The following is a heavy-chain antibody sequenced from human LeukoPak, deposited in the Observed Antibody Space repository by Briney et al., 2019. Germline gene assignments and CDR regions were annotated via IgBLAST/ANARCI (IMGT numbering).Heavy chain of an antibody. Sequence: GGSLTLSCAASGFTFDDFAMHWVRQPPGKGLEWVSFISRGGGDAYYADSVKGRFTISRDNSKNSLSLQMDSLTTDDTALYYCAKGDGYNGCFDSWGQGTLVTVSS. V-gene: IGHV3-43*01. CDR1: GFTFDDFA. CDR3: AKGDGYNGCFDS. D-gene: IGHD5-24*01. CDR2: ISRGGGDA. J-gene: IGHJ4*02.